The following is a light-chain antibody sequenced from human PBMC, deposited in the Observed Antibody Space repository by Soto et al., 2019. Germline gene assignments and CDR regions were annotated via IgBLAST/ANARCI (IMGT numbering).Light chain of an antibody. CDR3: QQRSDWPPIT. J-gene: IGKJ5*01. CDR2: DAS. V-gene: IGKV3-11*01. Sequence: EIVLTQSPATLSLSPGKRATLSCRASQSVSTYLAWYQQKPGQAPRLLIYDASNRATGIPARFSGSGSGTDFTLTISSLEPEDFAVYYCQQRSDWPPITFGQGTRLEI. CDR1: QSVSTY.